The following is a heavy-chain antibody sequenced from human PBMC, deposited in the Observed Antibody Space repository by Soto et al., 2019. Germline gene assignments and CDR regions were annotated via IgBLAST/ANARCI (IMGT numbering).Heavy chain of an antibody. CDR1: GGSISSSSSY. Sequence: PSETLSLTCTVSGGSISSSSSYWGWIRQSPEKGLEWIASIYYSGSTYYNPSLRSRVTVSVDTSKNQFSLRLSSVTAEDTAVYYCVRDMQLWRLDSWGQGTLVTVSS. CDR2: IYYSGST. V-gene: IGHV4-39*01. J-gene: IGHJ4*02. D-gene: IGHD2-15*01. CDR3: VRDMQLWRLDS.